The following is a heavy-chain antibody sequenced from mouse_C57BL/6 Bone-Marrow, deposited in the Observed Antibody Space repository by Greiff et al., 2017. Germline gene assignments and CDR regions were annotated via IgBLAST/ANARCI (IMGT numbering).Heavy chain of an antibody. CDR2: IDPSDSYT. V-gene: IGHV1-50*01. J-gene: IGHJ2*01. Sequence: QVQLKQPGAELVKPGASVKLSCKASGYTFTSYWMQWVKQRPGQGLEWIGEIDPSDSYTNYNQKFKGKATLTVDTSSSTAYMQLSSLTSEDSAVYYCARGGPPANWGQGTTLTVSS. CDR3: ARGGPPAN. CDR1: GYTFTSYW. D-gene: IGHD3-3*01.